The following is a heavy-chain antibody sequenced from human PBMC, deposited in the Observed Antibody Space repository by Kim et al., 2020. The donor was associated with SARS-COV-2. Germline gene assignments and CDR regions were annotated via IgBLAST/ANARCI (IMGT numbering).Heavy chain of an antibody. CDR1: GGSISSSSYY. Sequence: SETLSLTCTVSGGSISSSSYYWGWIRQPPGKGLEWIGSIYYSGSTYYNPSLKSRVTISVDTSKNQFSLKLSSVTAADTAVYYCARQLRGGIAVAGGYYFDSWGQGTLVTVSS. D-gene: IGHD6-19*01. CDR3: ARQLRGGIAVAGGYYFDS. V-gene: IGHV4-39*01. CDR2: IYYSGST. J-gene: IGHJ4*02.